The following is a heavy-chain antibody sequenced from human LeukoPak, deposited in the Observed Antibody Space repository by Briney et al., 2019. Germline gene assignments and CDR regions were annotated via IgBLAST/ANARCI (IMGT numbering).Heavy chain of an antibody. CDR1: GSTFSSYW. Sequence: PGGSLRLSCAPSGSTFSSYWMHWVRQAPGKGLVWVSRINSDGGSTSYADSVKGRFTISRDNAKNSLYLQMNSLRAEDTAVYYCARRRSDYDYVWGSYRHGAAFDIWGQGTMVTVSS. CDR3: ARRRSDYDYVWGSYRHGAAFDI. CDR2: INSDGGST. J-gene: IGHJ3*02. V-gene: IGHV3-74*01. D-gene: IGHD3-16*02.